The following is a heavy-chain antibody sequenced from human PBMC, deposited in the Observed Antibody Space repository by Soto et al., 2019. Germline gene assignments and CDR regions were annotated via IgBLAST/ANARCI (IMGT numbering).Heavy chain of an antibody. CDR2: ISYDGSNK. D-gene: IGHD3-10*01. CDR1: GFTFSSYG. V-gene: IGHV3-30*03. CDR3: ASPPFI. Sequence: GGSLRLSCAASGFTFSSYGMHWVRQAPGKGLEWVAVISYDGSNKYYADSVKGRFTMSRDTSKNTLYLQMNSLRAEDTAVYYCASPPFIWGQGTLVTVSS. J-gene: IGHJ4*02.